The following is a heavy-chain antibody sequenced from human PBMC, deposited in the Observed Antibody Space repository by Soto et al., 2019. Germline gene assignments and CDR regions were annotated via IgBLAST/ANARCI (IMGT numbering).Heavy chain of an antibody. J-gene: IGHJ4*02. V-gene: IGHV1-18*01. CDR3: ASDSPPVDY. CDR2: ISAYNGNT. Sequence: QVQLVQSGAEVKKPGASVKVSCKASGYTFTSYGISWVRQAPGQGLEWMGWISAYNGNTKYAQKLQGRVTMTPDTSTSTAYMERRSLRSDGTAVYYCASDSPPVDYWGQGTLVTVSS. CDR1: GYTFTSYG.